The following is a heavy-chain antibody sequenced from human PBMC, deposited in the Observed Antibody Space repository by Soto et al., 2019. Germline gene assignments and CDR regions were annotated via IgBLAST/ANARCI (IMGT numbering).Heavy chain of an antibody. J-gene: IGHJ4*02. CDR2: IYWDDDK. Sequence: QITLKESGPTLVKPTQTLTLTCTFSGFSLSTSGVSVGWIRQPPGKALECLAVIYWDDDKRYRPSLQSSLTVTKDTSKNQVVLTITNMDPVDTATYYCTHRRGLGELYWGQGTLVTVSS. V-gene: IGHV2-5*02. D-gene: IGHD3-10*01. CDR1: GFSLSTSGVS. CDR3: THRRGLGELY.